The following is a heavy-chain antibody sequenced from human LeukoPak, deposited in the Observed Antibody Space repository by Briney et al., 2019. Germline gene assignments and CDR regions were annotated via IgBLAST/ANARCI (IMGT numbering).Heavy chain of an antibody. Sequence: GGSLRLSCAASGFTFGSYWMTWVRQAPGKGLEWVANIQKDGSEKNYVDSVKGRFTISRDNAKNSLYLQMNSLRAGDTAVYYCARSRDGYNLWYFDLWGRGTLVTVSS. D-gene: IGHD5-24*01. CDR1: GFTFGSYW. CDR3: ARSRDGYNLWYFDL. J-gene: IGHJ2*01. V-gene: IGHV3-7*01. CDR2: IQKDGSEK.